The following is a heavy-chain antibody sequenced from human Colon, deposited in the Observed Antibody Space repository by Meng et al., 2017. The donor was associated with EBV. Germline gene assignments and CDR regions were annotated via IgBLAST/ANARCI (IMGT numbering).Heavy chain of an antibody. D-gene: IGHD3-10*01. J-gene: IGHJ5*02. V-gene: IGHV4-31*03. Sequence: QVQRTQSGPGLLKPSQTLSLTCTVSGGSISSGGYYWSWIRQHPGKGLEWIGYIHSSGSTYYNPSLRSRLTISVDTSKNQFSLKLSSVTAADTAVYYCARASYGSGSPLGESWFDPWGQGTLVTVSS. CDR3: ARASYGSGSPLGESWFDP. CDR2: IHSSGST. CDR1: GGSISSGGYY.